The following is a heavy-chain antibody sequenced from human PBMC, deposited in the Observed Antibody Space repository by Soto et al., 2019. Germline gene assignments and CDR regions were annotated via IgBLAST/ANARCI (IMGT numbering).Heavy chain of an antibody. J-gene: IGHJ5*02. CDR1: GGSISSYY. CDR3: ASAGYSGSYYWFDP. Sequence: SETLSLTCTVSGGSISSYYWSWIRQPPGKRLEWIGYIYYSGSTNYNPSLKSRVTISVDTSKNQFSLKLSSVTAADTAVYYCASAGYSGSYYWFDPWGQGTLVTVSS. CDR2: IYYSGST. D-gene: IGHD1-26*01. V-gene: IGHV4-59*08.